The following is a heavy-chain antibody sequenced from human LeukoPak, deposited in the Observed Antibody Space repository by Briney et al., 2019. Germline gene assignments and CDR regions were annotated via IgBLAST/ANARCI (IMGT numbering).Heavy chain of an antibody. CDR2: IYSDNT. J-gene: IGHJ4*02. V-gene: IGHV3-53*01. CDR3: ARDVAYSAFDY. Sequence: GGSLRLSCTVSGFTVSSNSMSWVRQAPGKGLEWVSFIYSDNTHYSDSVKGRFTISRDNSKNTLYLQMSSLRAEDTGVFYCARDVAYSAFDYWGQGTLVTVSS. D-gene: IGHD2-21*01. CDR1: GFTVSSNS.